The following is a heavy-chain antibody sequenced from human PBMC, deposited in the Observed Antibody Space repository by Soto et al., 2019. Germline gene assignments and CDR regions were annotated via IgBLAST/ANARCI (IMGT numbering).Heavy chain of an antibody. Sequence: QVQLVESGGGVVQPGRSLRLSCAASGFTFSSYGIHWVRQAPGKGLEWVAVISYDGSNRYYADSVKGRITISRDNSKNTLYMQMNSLRVEDTAVYYCAKGGYYDSSGYLGWLDYWGQGTLVTVSS. CDR3: AKGGYYDSSGYLGWLDY. D-gene: IGHD3-22*01. V-gene: IGHV3-30*18. J-gene: IGHJ4*02. CDR1: GFTFSSYG. CDR2: ISYDGSNR.